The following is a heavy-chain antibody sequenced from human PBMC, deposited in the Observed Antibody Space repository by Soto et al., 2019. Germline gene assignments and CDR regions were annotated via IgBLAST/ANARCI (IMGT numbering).Heavy chain of an antibody. Sequence: EVQLLESGGGLVQPGGSLRLSCAASGFTFSNYTMAWVRQAPGKGLEAVSAISGSGGDTHYADSLKGRFTISRDNSKNTLYLQVNRLRAEDTAVYYCARGGRRDSSGQSDYWGQGTLVTVSS. CDR1: GFTFSNYT. V-gene: IGHV3-23*01. D-gene: IGHD3-22*01. CDR3: ARGGRRDSSGQSDY. CDR2: ISGSGGDT. J-gene: IGHJ4*02.